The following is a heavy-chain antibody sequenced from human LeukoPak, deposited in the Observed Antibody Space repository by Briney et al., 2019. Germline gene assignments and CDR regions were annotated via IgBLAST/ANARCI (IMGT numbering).Heavy chain of an antibody. V-gene: IGHV3-23*01. Sequence: AGGSLRLSCAASGFTFSSYAMSWVRQAPGKGLEWVSAISGSGGSTYYADSVKGRFTISRDNSKNTLYLQMNSLRAEDTAVYYRAKDRYYDSSGYYEDYWGQGTLVTVSS. CDR3: AKDRYYDSSGYYEDY. CDR2: ISGSGGST. J-gene: IGHJ4*02. CDR1: GFTFSSYA. D-gene: IGHD3-22*01.